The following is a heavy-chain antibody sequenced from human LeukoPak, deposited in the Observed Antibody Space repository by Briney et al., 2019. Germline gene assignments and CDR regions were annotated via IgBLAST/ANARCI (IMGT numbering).Heavy chain of an antibody. Sequence: GGSLRLSCAASGFTFSSYSMNWVGQAPGKGLEWVSSISSSSSYIYYADSVKGRFTISRDNAKNSLYLQMNSLRAEDTAVYYCARGRSSWSRDAFDIWGQGTMVTVSS. V-gene: IGHV3-21*01. J-gene: IGHJ3*02. CDR2: ISSSSSYI. CDR3: ARGRSSWSRDAFDI. D-gene: IGHD6-13*01. CDR1: GFTFSSYS.